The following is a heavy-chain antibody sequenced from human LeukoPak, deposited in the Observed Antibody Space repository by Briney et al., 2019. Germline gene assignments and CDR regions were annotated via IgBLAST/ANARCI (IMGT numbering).Heavy chain of an antibody. V-gene: IGHV4-34*01. CDR3: ARRPSGWLHYFDY. D-gene: IGHD6-19*01. CDR2: IYSGGSA. Sequence: SETLSLTCAVYGGSFRGYYWGWIRQPPGKGLEWVGNIYSGGSAYYNPSLKSRVTISLDTSKNQFSLKLSSVTAADTAVYFCARRPSGWLHYFDYWGQGTLVTVSS. CDR1: GGSFRGYY. J-gene: IGHJ4*02.